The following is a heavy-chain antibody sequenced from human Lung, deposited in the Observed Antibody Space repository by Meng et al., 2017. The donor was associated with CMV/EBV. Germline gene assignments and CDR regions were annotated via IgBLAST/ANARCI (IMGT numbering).Heavy chain of an antibody. CDR1: GYTFTGYY. CDR3: ARLDDYGDTSKFDV. CDR2: INPNSGDT. Sequence: SVXVSCXXFGYTFTGYYIHWVRQAPGPGLEWMGWINPNSGDTTYAQNFQGRVTMTRDTSITTAYMELSRLRSDDTAVYYCARLDDYGDTSKFDVWGQGTTVTVSS. J-gene: IGHJ6*02. D-gene: IGHD4-17*01. V-gene: IGHV1-2*02.